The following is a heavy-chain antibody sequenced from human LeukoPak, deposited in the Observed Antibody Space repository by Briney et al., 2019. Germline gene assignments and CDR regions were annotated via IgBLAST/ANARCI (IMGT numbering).Heavy chain of an antibody. D-gene: IGHD3-16*01. CDR3: ARDQGGPRDY. V-gene: IGHV3-74*01. J-gene: IGHJ4*02. Sequence: GGSLRLSCAASGFTFSNSWMHWVRQAPGKGLVWVSRINPDGSSTRYADSVKGRFTISRDNAKNTLYLQMNSLRAEDTAVYYCARDQGGPRDYCGQGSLVTVSS. CDR2: INPDGSST. CDR1: GFTFSNSW.